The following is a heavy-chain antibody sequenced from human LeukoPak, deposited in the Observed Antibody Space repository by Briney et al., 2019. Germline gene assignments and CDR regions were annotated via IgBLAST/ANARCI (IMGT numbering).Heavy chain of an antibody. Sequence: GGSLRLSCAASGFSFKRYAMHWVRQAPGKGLEWVAVISHHGNQKYYADSVKGRFTISRDSSQSTLYLHMNSLRPEDTAVYFCARDESLDYWGQGTLVTVSS. J-gene: IGHJ4*02. CDR3: ARDESLDY. CDR2: ISHHGNQK. V-gene: IGHV3-30*01. CDR1: GFSFKRYA.